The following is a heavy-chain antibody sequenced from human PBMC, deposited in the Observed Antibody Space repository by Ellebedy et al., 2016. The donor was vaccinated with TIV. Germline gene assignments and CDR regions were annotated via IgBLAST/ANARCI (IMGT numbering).Heavy chain of an antibody. CDR3: ARAPQGGYYDSSGYSHPADY. D-gene: IGHD3-22*01. CDR1: GYTFSNYF. J-gene: IGHJ4*02. Sequence: AASVKVSCKASGYTFSNYFVHWVRQAPGQGLEWMGIINPSGGSTTYAQKLQGRLTMTRDTSTSTVYMELSSLRSEDTAVYYCARAPQGGYYDSSGYSHPADYWGQGTLVTVSS. CDR2: INPSGGST. V-gene: IGHV1-46*04.